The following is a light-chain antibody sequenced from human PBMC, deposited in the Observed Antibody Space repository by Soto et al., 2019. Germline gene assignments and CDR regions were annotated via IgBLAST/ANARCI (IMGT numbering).Light chain of an antibody. CDR1: QSVSSSY. Sequence: EIGLTQSPGTLSLSPGERATLSCRASQSVSSSYLAWYQQKPGQAPRLLIYGASSRATGIPDRFSGSGSGTDFTLTISRLEPEDCAVYYCQQYGSSPWTFGQGTQVEIK. CDR2: GAS. J-gene: IGKJ1*01. CDR3: QQYGSSPWT. V-gene: IGKV3-20*01.